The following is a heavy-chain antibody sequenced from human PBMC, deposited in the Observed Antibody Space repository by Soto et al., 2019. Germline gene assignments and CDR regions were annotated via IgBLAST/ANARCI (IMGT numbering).Heavy chain of an antibody. CDR2: INHSGST. D-gene: IGHD1-1*01. CDR3: ASGYRRNVAY. Sequence: QVQLQQWGAGLLKPSETLSLTCAVYGGSFSGYYWNWIRQTPGTGLEWIGEINHSGSTNYNPSLTSRITISVDTSTHQCSMKLSSVTAADTTVYSCASGYRRNVAYWGQGTLVSVSS. J-gene: IGHJ4*02. CDR1: GGSFSGYY. V-gene: IGHV4-34*01.